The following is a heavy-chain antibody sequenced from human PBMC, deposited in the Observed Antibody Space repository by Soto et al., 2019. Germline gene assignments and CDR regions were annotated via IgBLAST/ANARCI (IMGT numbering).Heavy chain of an antibody. D-gene: IGHD4-17*01. CDR3: AHPRGYGVFDAYDI. CDR1: GFTFSTYA. V-gene: IGHV3-23*01. CDR2: ISGSGDST. Sequence: GGSLRLSCAAPGFTFSTYAMNWVRQAPGKGREWGAAISGSGDSTYYADSVTGRLTISRDNSINSLFLRMNSLRTADPAVYYCAHPRGYGVFDAYDIWGQGAMVTVSS. J-gene: IGHJ3*02.